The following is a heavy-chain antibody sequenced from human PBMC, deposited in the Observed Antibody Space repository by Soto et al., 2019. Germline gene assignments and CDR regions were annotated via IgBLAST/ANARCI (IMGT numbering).Heavy chain of an antibody. J-gene: IGHJ2*01. CDR1: GFTFSGSA. V-gene: IGHV3-73*02. D-gene: IGHD6-13*01. CDR3: TRRIEAATGTGGYFDL. CDR2: IRSKANSYAT. Sequence: EVQLVESGGGLVQPGGSLKLSCAASGFTFSGSAMHWVRQASGKGLEWVGRIRSKANSYATAYAASVKGSFTISRDDSEXKECLHMNSLNTEDTAVYYCTRRIEAATGTGGYFDLWGRGTLVTVPS.